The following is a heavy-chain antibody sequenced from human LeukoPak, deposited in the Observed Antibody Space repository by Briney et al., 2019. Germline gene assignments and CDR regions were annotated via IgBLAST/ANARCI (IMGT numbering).Heavy chain of an antibody. V-gene: IGHV3-53*01. CDR1: GFTVSSNY. Sequence: PGGSLRLSCAASGFTVSSNYMSWVRQAPGKGLEWVSVIYSGGSTYYADSVKGRFTISRDNSKNTLYLQMNSLRAEDTAVYYCARMFSGSYRSLDYWGQGTLVTVSS. J-gene: IGHJ4*02. D-gene: IGHD1-26*01. CDR2: IYSGGST. CDR3: ARMFSGSYRSLDY.